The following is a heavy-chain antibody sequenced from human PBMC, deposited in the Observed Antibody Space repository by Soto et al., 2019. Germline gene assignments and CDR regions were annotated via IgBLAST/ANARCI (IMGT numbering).Heavy chain of an antibody. CDR1: GGSFSGYY. D-gene: IGHD4-4*01. CDR2: INHSGST. CDR3: ARGRVQYYYYYMDV. Sequence: SETLSLTCAVYGGSFSGYYWSWIRQPPGKGLEWIGEINHSGSTNYNPSLKSRVTISVDTSKNQFSLKLSSVTAADTAVYYCARGRVQYYYYYMDVWGKGTTVTVSS. J-gene: IGHJ6*03. V-gene: IGHV4-34*01.